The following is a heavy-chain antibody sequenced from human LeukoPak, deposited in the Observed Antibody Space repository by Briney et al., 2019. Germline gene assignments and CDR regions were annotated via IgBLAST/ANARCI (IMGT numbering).Heavy chain of an antibody. Sequence: GASVKVSCKASGDTFTSYGISWVPQSAGQALEWMGWISAFNGNTSYAQKLPGRVAMTTDTSTSTAYMELRSLRSDDTAVYYCARDRHPRQDIVVVPAALWGQGTLVTVSS. D-gene: IGHD2-2*01. J-gene: IGHJ1*01. CDR3: ARDRHPRQDIVVVPAAL. CDR1: GDTFTSYG. V-gene: IGHV1-18*01. CDR2: ISAFNGNT.